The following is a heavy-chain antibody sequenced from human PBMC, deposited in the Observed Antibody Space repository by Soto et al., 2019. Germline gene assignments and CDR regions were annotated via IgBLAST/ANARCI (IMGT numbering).Heavy chain of an antibody. CDR3: ARGPSVWTTYRFDP. CDR1: GGSISSYY. V-gene: IGHV4-59*01. J-gene: IGHJ5*02. Sequence: SETLSLTCTVSGGSISSYYWSWIRQPPGKGLEWIGYIYYSGSTNYNPSLKSRVTISVDTSKNQFSLKLSSVTAADTAVYYCARGPSVWTTYRFDPWGQGTLVTVSS. CDR2: IYYSGST. D-gene: IGHD1-1*01.